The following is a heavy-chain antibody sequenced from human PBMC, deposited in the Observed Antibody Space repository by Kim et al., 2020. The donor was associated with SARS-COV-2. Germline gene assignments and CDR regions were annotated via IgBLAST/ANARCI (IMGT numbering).Heavy chain of an antibody. J-gene: IGHJ4*02. Sequence: GGSLRLSCAVSTFPFSNTWMSWIRQAPGKGLEWVANIKRDESEKYYVDSVKGRFTISKDNAKNSLYLQMNSLRAEDTAMYYCGHGSGIIWGQGTPVTVSS. CDR3: GHGSGII. CDR2: IKRDESEK. CDR1: TFPFSNTW. V-gene: IGHV3-7*03. D-gene: IGHD3-10*01.